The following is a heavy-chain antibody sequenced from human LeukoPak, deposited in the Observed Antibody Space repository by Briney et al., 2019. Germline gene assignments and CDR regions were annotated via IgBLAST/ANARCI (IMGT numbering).Heavy chain of an antibody. Sequence: PGGSLRLSCVGSGFTFSNYLMNWVRQAPGKGLEWVANIKQDGSEKYYVDSVKGRFTISRDNAKNSLYLQMNSLRAEDTAVYYCARDLVPYYYGSVFDYWGQGTLVTVSS. CDR1: GFTFSNYL. J-gene: IGHJ4*02. CDR3: ARDLVPYYYGSVFDY. CDR2: IKQDGSEK. D-gene: IGHD3-10*01. V-gene: IGHV3-7*01.